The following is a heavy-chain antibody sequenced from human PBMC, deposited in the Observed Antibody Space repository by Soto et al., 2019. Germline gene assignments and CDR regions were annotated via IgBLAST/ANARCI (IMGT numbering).Heavy chain of an antibody. CDR3: TVWGMGNDFAAA. CDR2: SKNKADSYTT. D-gene: IGHD2-8*02. CDR1: GFTFSDYY. V-gene: IGHV3-72*01. J-gene: IGHJ4*02. Sequence: EVQLVESGGGLVQPGGSLRLSCAASGFTFSDYYMDWVRQAPGKGLEWVVRSKNKADSYTTEYAAYVKGRFSISRDASKNSLYQQMNSLKTEDTAVYYCTVWGMGNDFAAAWGQGILVTVSS.